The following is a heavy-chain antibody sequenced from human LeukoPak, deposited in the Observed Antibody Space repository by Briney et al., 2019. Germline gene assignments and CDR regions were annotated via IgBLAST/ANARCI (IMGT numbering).Heavy chain of an antibody. CDR2: IWYDGSNK. J-gene: IGHJ4*02. CDR3: ARDDGDTAIGAYYFDY. CDR1: GFTFSTYG. Sequence: GGSLRLSCAASGFTFSTYGMHWVRQAPGKGLEWVAVIWYDGSNKYYADSVKGRFTISRDNSKNTLYLQMNSLRAEDTALYYCARDDGDTAIGAYYFDYWGQGTLVTVSS. D-gene: IGHD5-18*01. V-gene: IGHV3-33*01.